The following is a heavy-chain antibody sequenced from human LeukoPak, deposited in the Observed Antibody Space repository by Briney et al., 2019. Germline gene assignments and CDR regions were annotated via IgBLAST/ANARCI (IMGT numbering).Heavy chain of an antibody. Sequence: GGSLRLSCAASGFTFSNYWMSWVRQAPGKGLEWVSAISGSGGSTYYADSVKGRFTISRDNSKNTLYLQMNSLRAEDTAVYYCAKDLPVVPYYYYYMDVWGKGTTVTVSS. D-gene: IGHD2-2*01. V-gene: IGHV3-23*01. CDR1: GFTFSNYW. CDR2: ISGSGGST. J-gene: IGHJ6*03. CDR3: AKDLPVVPYYYYYMDV.